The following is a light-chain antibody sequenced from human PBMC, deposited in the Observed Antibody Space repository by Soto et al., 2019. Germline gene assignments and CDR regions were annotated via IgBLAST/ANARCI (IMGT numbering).Light chain of an antibody. CDR3: QQYGSSPRT. CDR2: GAS. J-gene: IGKJ1*01. Sequence: EIVMTQSPATLSVSPGERATLSCRASESVSSFSLAWYQQKRGQAPRLLIHGASSRATGVPDRFSGSGSGTDFTLTISRLEPEDFAVYHCQQYGSSPRTFGQGTKVDIK. CDR1: ESVSSFS. V-gene: IGKV3-20*01.